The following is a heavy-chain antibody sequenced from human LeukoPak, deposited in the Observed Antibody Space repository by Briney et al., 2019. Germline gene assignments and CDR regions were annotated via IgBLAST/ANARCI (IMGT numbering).Heavy chain of an antibody. CDR2: LNPDGGGA. CDR3: ARVGPIDYYYYPMDV. CDR1: GYTFTGYY. J-gene: IGHJ6*02. Sequence: ASVEVSCKASGYTFTGYYIHWVRQAPGQGLEWMGWLNPDGGGAYYAQSFQGRVTMTRDTSNSTAYMELSSLRFDDTAVYYCARVGPIDYYYYPMDVWGQGTTVTVSS. V-gene: IGHV1-2*02.